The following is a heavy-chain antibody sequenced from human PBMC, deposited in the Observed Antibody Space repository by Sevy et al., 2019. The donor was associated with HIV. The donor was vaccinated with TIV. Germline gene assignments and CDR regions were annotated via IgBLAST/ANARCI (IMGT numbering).Heavy chain of an antibody. J-gene: IGHJ4*02. D-gene: IGHD3-9*01. V-gene: IGHV4-4*08. Sequence: ETLSLTCNVSGASITSYYWSWIRQPPGKGLEWVGDIGSSGPGNYNPSLKRRVTLSVHTTKSHFSLKLRSVTAVDTAVYYCARSRYYFDSWGQGALVTVSS. CDR3: ARSRYYFDS. CDR2: IGSSGPG. CDR1: GASITSYY.